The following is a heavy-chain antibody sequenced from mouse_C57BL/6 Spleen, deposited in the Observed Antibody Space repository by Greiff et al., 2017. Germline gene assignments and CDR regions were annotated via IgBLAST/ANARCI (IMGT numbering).Heavy chain of an antibody. Sequence: QVQLQQPGAELVMPGASVKLSCKASGYTFTSYWMHWVKQRPGQGLEWIGEIDPSDSYTKYNQKFKGKSTLTVDKSSSTAYMQLSSLTSENSAVYYCARSPVVATYYFDYWGQGTTLTVSS. J-gene: IGHJ2*01. CDR1: GYTFTSYW. V-gene: IGHV1-69*01. D-gene: IGHD1-1*01. CDR3: ARSPVVATYYFDY. CDR2: IDPSDSYT.